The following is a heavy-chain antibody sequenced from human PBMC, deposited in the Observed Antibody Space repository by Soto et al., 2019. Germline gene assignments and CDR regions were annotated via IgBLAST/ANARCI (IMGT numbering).Heavy chain of an antibody. D-gene: IGHD2-21*02. J-gene: IGHJ6*04. V-gene: IGHV1-2*02. CDR1: GYTFIDYY. CDR2: INPSSGGT. CDR3: AIDRGYDCPASDCYALSGLDV. Sequence: QVQLVQSGAEVKKPGASVKVSCTASGYTFIDYYMHWVRQAPGQGLEWMGWINPSSGGTLYAQKFQGRVAMTRDTSISIVVMERSMLKSADTAMYYCAIDRGYDCPASDCYALSGLDVWGKGTRVTVYS.